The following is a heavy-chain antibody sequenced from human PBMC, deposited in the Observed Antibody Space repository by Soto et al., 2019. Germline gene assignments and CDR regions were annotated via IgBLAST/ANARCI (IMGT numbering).Heavy chain of an antibody. V-gene: IGHV3-30-3*01. CDR2: ISNDGSSK. Sequence: QVQLVESGGGVAQPGRSLRLSCAASGFTFSSYAMHWVRQAPGKGLEWVAVISNDGSSKYYADSVKGRFTISRDNSKKTLYLQMISLMAEDTAVYYYARAVGSYGFSGLDDWGQGTLVTVSS. D-gene: IGHD5-18*01. J-gene: IGHJ4*02. CDR3: ARAVGSYGFSGLDD. CDR1: GFTFSSYA.